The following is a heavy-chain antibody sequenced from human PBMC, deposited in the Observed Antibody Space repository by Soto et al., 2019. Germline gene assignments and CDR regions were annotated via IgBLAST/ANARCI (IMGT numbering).Heavy chain of an antibody. V-gene: IGHV3-74*01. CDR3: ASDEAVAGPPFDY. J-gene: IGHJ4*02. Sequence: GGSLRLSCAASGFTFSSYWMHWVRQAPGKGLVWVSRINSDGSSTSYADSVKGRFTISRDNAKNTLYLQMNSLRAEDTAVYYCASDEAVAGPPFDYWGQGTLVTVSS. CDR1: GFTFSSYW. D-gene: IGHD6-19*01. CDR2: INSDGSST.